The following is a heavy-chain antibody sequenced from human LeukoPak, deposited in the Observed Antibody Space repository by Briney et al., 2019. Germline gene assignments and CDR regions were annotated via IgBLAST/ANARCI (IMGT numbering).Heavy chain of an antibody. CDR1: ELAFSGYW. CDR2: IKQDGSEE. Sequence: GGSLRLSCAASELAFSGYWMSWVRQAPGKGLEWVANIKQDGSEEYYVDAVKGRFTISRDNAKNSLYLQMNGLRAEDTAVYYCARSARDYDFWQHLYYYYMDVWGKGTTVTVSS. J-gene: IGHJ6*03. CDR3: ARSARDYDFWQHLYYYYMDV. D-gene: IGHD3-3*01. V-gene: IGHV3-7*01.